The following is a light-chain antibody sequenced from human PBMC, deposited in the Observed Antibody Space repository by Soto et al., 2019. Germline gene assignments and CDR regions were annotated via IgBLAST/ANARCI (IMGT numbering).Light chain of an antibody. V-gene: IGKV3D-15*01. CDR3: QQYHNLPYT. CDR2: GAS. CDR1: QSVSGN. J-gene: IGKJ2*01. Sequence: EKVMTQSPATLSVSPGERATLSCRASQSVSGNLAWYQQKPGQGPRLLIYGASARATDIPARFSGSGSGTEFTLTISSLQSEDSAVYYCQQYHNLPYTFGQGTRLEIK.